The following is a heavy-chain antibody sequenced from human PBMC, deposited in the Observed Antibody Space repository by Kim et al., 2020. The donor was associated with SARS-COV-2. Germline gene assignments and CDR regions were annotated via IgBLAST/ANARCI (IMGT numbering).Heavy chain of an antibody. CDR2: IKQDGSEK. CDR1: GFTFSSYW. CDR3: VRAPAAGAERDFDY. D-gene: IGHD6-13*01. J-gene: IGHJ4*02. Sequence: GGSLRLSCAASGFTFSSYWMGWVRQAPGKGLEWVANIKQDGSEKQYVDSVKGRFSISRDNAKNSMSLQMNSLRAEDTAVYYCVRAPAAGAERDFDYWGQGTLVTVAS. V-gene: IGHV3-7*01.